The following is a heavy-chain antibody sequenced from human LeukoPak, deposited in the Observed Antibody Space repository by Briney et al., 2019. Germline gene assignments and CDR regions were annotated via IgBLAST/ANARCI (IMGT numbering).Heavy chain of an antibody. CDR3: VIERAGAFEN. CDR2: ISGSGDST. CDR1: GFTLRSYV. Sequence: PGGSLRLSCVASGFTLRSYVMNWVRQTPGKGLEWVSSISGSGDSTFYADSVKGRFSISRHNSKNTLYLQMNSLKIEDTAMYYCVIERAGAFENWGQGTLVTVSS. J-gene: IGHJ4*02. D-gene: IGHD6-19*01. V-gene: IGHV3-23*01.